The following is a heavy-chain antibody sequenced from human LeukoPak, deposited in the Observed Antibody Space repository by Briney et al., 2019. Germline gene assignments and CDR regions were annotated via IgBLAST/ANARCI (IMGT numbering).Heavy chain of an antibody. Sequence: SETLSLTCNVSGGSTRSGRHHWAWVRQPPGKGLEFIGSLDESGRPYYNAPLKSRVTISEDSSGKQFSLNLSSVTAADTAVYYCAIHIVVVPAAKKKNWFDPWGQGTLVTVSS. CDR1: GGSTRSGRHH. D-gene: IGHD2-2*01. J-gene: IGHJ5*02. CDR3: AIHIVVVPAAKKKNWFDP. CDR2: LDESGRP. V-gene: IGHV4-39*01.